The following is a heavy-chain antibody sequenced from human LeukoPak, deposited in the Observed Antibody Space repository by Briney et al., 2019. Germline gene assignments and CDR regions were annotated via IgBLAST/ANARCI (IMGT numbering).Heavy chain of an antibody. Sequence: SVKASCKASGGTFSSYAISWVRQAPGQGLEWMGGIIPIFGTANYAQKFQGRVTITTDESTNTAYMELSSLRSEDTAVYYCAQGGNVVPAAVDPYYYYYMDVWGKGTTVTVSS. J-gene: IGHJ6*03. V-gene: IGHV1-69*05. CDR2: IIPIFGTA. CDR3: AQGGNVVPAAVDPYYYYYMDV. CDR1: GGTFSSYA. D-gene: IGHD2-2*01.